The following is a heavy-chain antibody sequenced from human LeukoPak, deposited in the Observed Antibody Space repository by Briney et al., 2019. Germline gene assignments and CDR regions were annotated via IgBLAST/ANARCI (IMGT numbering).Heavy chain of an antibody. Sequence: GGSLRHSRAASGFTFSSYVMNWVRQAPGKGLGWVSYIRSSGSTIYYADSLRGGFTISRDNAKNSLYLQMNSLRAEDTAVYYCAREPGFCTNGVCYTRAFDYWGQGTLVTVSS. V-gene: IGHV3-48*03. CDR2: IRSSGSTI. CDR3: AREPGFCTNGVCYTRAFDY. J-gene: IGHJ4*02. D-gene: IGHD2-8*01. CDR1: GFTFSSYV.